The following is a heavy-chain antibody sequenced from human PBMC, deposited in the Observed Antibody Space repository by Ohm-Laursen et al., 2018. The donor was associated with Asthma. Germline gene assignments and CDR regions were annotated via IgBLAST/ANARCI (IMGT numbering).Heavy chain of an antibody. CDR3: ARALDIVVVPATNYYYYGMDV. CDR1: GYTFTSYG. Sequence: ASVKVSCKASGYTFTSYGISWVRQAPGQGLEWMGGIIPIFGTANYAQKFQGRVTITADESTSTAYMELSSLRSEDTAVYYCARALDIVVVPATNYYYYGMDVWGQGTTVTVSS. J-gene: IGHJ6*02. V-gene: IGHV1-69*13. D-gene: IGHD2-2*01. CDR2: IIPIFGTA.